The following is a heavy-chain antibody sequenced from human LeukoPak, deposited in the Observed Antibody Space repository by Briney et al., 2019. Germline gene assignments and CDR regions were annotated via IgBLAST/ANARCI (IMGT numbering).Heavy chain of an antibody. CDR2: TYYSGST. D-gene: IGHD3-22*01. V-gene: IGHV4-59*08. CDR1: GGSISSYY. J-gene: IGHJ5*02. Sequence: PSETLSLTCTVSGGSISSYYWSWIRQPPGKGLEWIGYTYYSGSTNYNPSPKSRVTISVDTSKNQFSLKLSSVTAADTAVYYCARHYYDSSGYYGWFDPWGQGTLVTVSS. CDR3: ARHYYDSSGYYGWFDP.